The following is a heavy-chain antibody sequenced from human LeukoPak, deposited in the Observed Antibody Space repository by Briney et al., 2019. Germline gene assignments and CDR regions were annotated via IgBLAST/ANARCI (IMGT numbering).Heavy chain of an antibody. V-gene: IGHV3-48*01. J-gene: IGHJ4*02. Sequence: GGSLRLSCAASGFTFSSYSMNWVRQAPGKGLEWVSYISSSSSTIYYADSVKGRFTISRDNAKNSLYLQMNSLRAEDTAVYYCARDPLENVGLIDYWGQGTLVTVSS. CDR2: ISSSSSTI. CDR1: GFTFSSYS. D-gene: IGHD1-1*01. CDR3: ARDPLENVGLIDY.